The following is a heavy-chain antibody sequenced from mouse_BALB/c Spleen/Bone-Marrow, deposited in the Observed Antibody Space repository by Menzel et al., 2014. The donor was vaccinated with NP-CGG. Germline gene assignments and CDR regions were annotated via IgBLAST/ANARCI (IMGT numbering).Heavy chain of an antibody. CDR3: ARKYGDY. CDR1: GYPFSSYW. CDR2: TYPGDGET. D-gene: IGHD2-10*02. J-gene: IGHJ2*01. V-gene: IGHV1-80*01. Sequence: VQLQQSGAELVRPGSSVKISCKASGYPFSSYWMSWVKQRPGQGLEWIGQTYPGDGETNYNGKFKGNATLTADKSSSTAYMQLISLTSEDSAVYFCARKYGDYWGQGTTLTVSS.